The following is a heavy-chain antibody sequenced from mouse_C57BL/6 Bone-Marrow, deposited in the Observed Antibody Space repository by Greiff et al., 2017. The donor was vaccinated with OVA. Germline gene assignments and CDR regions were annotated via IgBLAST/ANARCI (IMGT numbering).Heavy chain of an antibody. CDR1: GFSLTSYG. J-gene: IGHJ4*01. D-gene: IGHD1-3*01. CDR2: IWSGGST. V-gene: IGHV2-2*01. Sequence: VHLVESGPGLVQPSQSLSITCTVSGFSLTSYGVHWVRQSPGKGLEWLGVIWSGGSTDYNAAFISRLSISKDNSKSQVFFKMNSLQADDTAIYYCARNKKLRNYYAMDYWGQGTSVTVSS. CDR3: ARNKKLRNYYAMDY.